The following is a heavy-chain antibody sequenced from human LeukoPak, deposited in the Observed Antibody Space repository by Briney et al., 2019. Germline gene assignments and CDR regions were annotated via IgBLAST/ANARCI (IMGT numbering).Heavy chain of an antibody. CDR2: ISSSGSTI. D-gene: IGHD1-7*01. CDR3: ARELELPWFDP. V-gene: IGHV3-11*04. Sequence: AGGSLRLSCAASGFTFSDYYMSWVRQAPGKGLEWVSYISSSGSTIYYADSVKGRFTISRDNAKNSLYLQMNSLRAEDTAVYYCARELELPWFDPWGQGTLVTVSS. J-gene: IGHJ5*02. CDR1: GFTFSDYY.